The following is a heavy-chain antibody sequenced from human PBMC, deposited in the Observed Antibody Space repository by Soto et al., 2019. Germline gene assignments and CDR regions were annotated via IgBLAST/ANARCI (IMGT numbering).Heavy chain of an antibody. CDR2: IYWDDDK. D-gene: IGHD2-21*01. Sequence: QITLKESGPTLVKPTQTLTLTCTYSGFSLSTSGVGVGWIRQPPGKALEWLALIYWDDDKRYSPSLKSRLTITKDTSKKQWVLTMTNMDPVDTATYYCAHHILDAFDIWCQGTMVIVSS. CDR3: AHHILDAFDI. J-gene: IGHJ3*02. V-gene: IGHV2-5*02. CDR1: GFSLSTSGVG.